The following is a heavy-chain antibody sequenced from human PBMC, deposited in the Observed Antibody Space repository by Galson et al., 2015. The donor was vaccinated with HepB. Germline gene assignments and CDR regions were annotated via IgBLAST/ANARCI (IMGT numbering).Heavy chain of an antibody. D-gene: IGHD5-18*01. Sequence: SVKVSCKASGYTFTGYYMHWVRQAPGQGLEWMGWINPNSGGTNYAQKFQGRVTMTRDTSISTAYMELSRLRSDDTAVYYCARDKRTSGIQLWSRGGYWGQGTLVTVSS. CDR1: GYTFTGYY. CDR3: ARDKRTSGIQLWSRGGY. CDR2: INPNSGGT. V-gene: IGHV1-2*02. J-gene: IGHJ4*02.